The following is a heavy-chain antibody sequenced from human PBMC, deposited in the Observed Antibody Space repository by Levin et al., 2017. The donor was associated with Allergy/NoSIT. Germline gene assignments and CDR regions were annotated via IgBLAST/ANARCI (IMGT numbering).Heavy chain of an antibody. CDR2: IIPIIGIT. V-gene: IGHV1-69*04. CDR1: GGTFSSNS. CDR3: ARGLGTVDWYFDL. D-gene: IGHD1-7*01. J-gene: IGHJ2*01. Sequence: KISCKPSGGTFSSNSISWVRQAPGQGPEWMGRIIPIIGITTYAQKFQGRVTITADKSTSTAYMELSSLRFEDTDVYYCARGLGTVDWYFDLWGRGTLVTVSS.